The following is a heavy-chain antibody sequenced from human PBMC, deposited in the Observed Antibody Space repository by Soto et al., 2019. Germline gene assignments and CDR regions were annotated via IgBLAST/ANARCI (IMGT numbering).Heavy chain of an antibody. J-gene: IGHJ4*02. Sequence: QVQLQESGPGLVKPSHTLSLTCTVSGGSIRSGGYYWSWIRQHPGKGLEWIGYIYYSGSTYYNPSLKSRVTISVDTSKNQFSLKLSSVTAADTAVYYCARSSTSANYFDYWGQGTLVTVSS. V-gene: IGHV4-31*03. CDR3: ARSSTSANYFDY. CDR2: IYYSGST. D-gene: IGHD2-2*01. CDR1: GGSIRSGGYY.